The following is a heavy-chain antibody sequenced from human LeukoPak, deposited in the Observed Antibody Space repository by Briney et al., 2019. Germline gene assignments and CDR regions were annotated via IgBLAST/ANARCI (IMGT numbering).Heavy chain of an antibody. CDR3: AKQGRDWLRDYYYYMDV. V-gene: IGHV3-23*01. D-gene: IGHD3-9*01. J-gene: IGHJ6*03. CDR2: IGGRGGST. CDR1: GFSVSSSY. Sequence: GGSLRLSCAASGFSVSSSYMSWVRQAPGKGLEWVSTIGGRGGSTYYADSVKGRFTISRDNSKNTLYLQMNSLRAEDTAVYYCAKQGRDWLRDYYYYMDVWGKGTTVTISS.